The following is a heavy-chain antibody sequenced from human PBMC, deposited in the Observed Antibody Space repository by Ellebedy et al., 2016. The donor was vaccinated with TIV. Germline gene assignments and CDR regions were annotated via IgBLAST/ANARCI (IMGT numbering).Heavy chain of an antibody. Sequence: GGSLRLSCAASGFTFSSYAMSWVRQGPGKGLEWVSSISGSGGSTYYADSVRGRFSISRDNSKNTLFLQVNSPRAEDTAVYYCAKDVNSLPAYYFDYWGQGSLVTVSS. V-gene: IGHV3-23*01. CDR1: GFTFSSYA. CDR2: ISGSGGST. CDR3: AKDVNSLPAYYFDY. J-gene: IGHJ4*02. D-gene: IGHD5-18*01.